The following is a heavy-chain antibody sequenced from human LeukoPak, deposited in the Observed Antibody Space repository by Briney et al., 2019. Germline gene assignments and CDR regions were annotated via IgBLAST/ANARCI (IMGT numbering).Heavy chain of an antibody. CDR3: ARVSGYSYGYRSLFDY. CDR2: ISYDGSNK. Sequence: GGSLRLSCAASGFTFSSYAMHWVRQAPGKGLEWVAVISYDGSNKYYADSVKGRFTISRDNAKNSLYLQMNSLRAEDTAVYYCARVSGYSYGYRSLFDYWGQGTLVTVSS. J-gene: IGHJ4*02. D-gene: IGHD5-18*01. V-gene: IGHV3-30*04. CDR1: GFTFSSYA.